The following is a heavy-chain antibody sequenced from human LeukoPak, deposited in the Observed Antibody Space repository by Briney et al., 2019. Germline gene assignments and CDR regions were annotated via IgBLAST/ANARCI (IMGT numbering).Heavy chain of an antibody. Sequence: PSETLSLTCAVYGGSFSGDYWSWIRQPPGKGLEWIGEINHSGSTNYNPSLKSRVTISVDTSKNQFSLKLSSVTAADTAIYYCARATYYDILTGSALHDAFDIWGQGTMVTVSS. CDR3: ARATYYDILTGSALHDAFDI. D-gene: IGHD3-9*01. CDR1: GGSFSGDY. CDR2: INHSGST. V-gene: IGHV4-34*01. J-gene: IGHJ3*02.